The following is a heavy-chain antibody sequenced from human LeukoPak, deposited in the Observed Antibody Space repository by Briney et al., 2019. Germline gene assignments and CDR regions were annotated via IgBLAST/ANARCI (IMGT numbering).Heavy chain of an antibody. Sequence: GGSLRLSCAASGFTFSSYAMSWVRQAPGKGLEWVSAISGSGGSTYYADSVKGRFTISRDNSKNTLYLQMNSLRAEDTAVYYCAKDMDYDRSEPQGDAFDIWGQGTMVTVSS. V-gene: IGHV3-23*01. D-gene: IGHD3-22*01. CDR3: AKDMDYDRSEPQGDAFDI. CDR1: GFTFSSYA. CDR2: ISGSGGST. J-gene: IGHJ3*02.